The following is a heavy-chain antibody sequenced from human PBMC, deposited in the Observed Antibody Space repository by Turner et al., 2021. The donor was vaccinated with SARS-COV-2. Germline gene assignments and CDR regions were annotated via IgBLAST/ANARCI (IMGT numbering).Heavy chain of an antibody. J-gene: IGHJ4*02. CDR3: ARVPRYNWNYSFDY. D-gene: IGHD1-7*01. CDR1: GGSISSSSYY. Sequence: QLQLQESGPGLVKPSETLSLTCTVSGGSISSSSYYWGWIRQPPGKGLEWIGSIYYSGSTYYNPSLKSRVTISVDTSKNQFSLKLSSVTAADTAVYYCARVPRYNWNYSFDYWGQGTLVTVSS. CDR2: IYYSGST. V-gene: IGHV4-39*01.